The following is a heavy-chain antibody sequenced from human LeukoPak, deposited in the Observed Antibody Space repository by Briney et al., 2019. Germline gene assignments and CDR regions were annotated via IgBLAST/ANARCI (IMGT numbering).Heavy chain of an antibody. V-gene: IGHV4-34*01. CDR3: ARLTREIRVYYYYMDG. Sequence: SETLSLTCAVYGGSFSGYYWSWIRQPPGKGLEWIGEINHSGSTNYNPSLKSRVTISVHTSKNQFSLKLSSVTAADTAVYYCARLTREIRVYYYYMDGWGKGTTVTVSS. J-gene: IGHJ6*03. CDR1: GGSFSGYY. CDR2: INHSGST. D-gene: IGHD1-26*01.